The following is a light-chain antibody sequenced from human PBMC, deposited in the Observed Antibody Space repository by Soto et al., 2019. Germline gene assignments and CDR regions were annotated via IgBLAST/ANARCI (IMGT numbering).Light chain of an antibody. CDR3: QQNYNTPRT. CDR2: GAS. Sequence: DIQMTQSPSTLSGSVGDRVTITCRASQTISSWLAWYQQKPGKAPKLLIYGASSLHSGVPSRFSGSGSGTDFTLTISSLEPEDFATYYCQQNYNTPRTFGQGTKVDI. V-gene: IGKV1-5*01. CDR1: QTISSW. J-gene: IGKJ1*01.